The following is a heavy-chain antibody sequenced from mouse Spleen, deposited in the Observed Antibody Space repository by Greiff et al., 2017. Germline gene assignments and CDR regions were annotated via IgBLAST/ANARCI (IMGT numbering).Heavy chain of an antibody. CDR3: ARGGGTYYFDY. V-gene: IGHV5-9*01. D-gene: IGHD4-1*01. Sequence: EVMLVESGGGLVKLGGSLKLSCAASGFTFSSYAMSWVRQTPEKRLEWVATISSGGGNTYYPDSVKGRFTISRDNAKNTLYLQMSSLKSEDTAMYYCARGGGTYYFDYWGQGTTLTVSS. CDR1: GFTFSSYA. J-gene: IGHJ2*01. CDR2: ISSGGGNT.